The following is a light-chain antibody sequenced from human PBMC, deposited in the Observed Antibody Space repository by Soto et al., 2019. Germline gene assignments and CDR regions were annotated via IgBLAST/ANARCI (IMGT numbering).Light chain of an antibody. J-gene: IGKJ1*01. CDR2: HTS. CDR3: HQRQSWPRT. V-gene: IGKV3-11*01. Sequence: EIVLIQSPATLSSSPWERATLSCRASQTVNNRLAWYQHKPGQAPRLLIYHTSNRATGIPARFSGSGSGTDFTLTISSLEPEDFAVYYCHQRQSWPRTFGQGIEVVIK. CDR1: QTVNNR.